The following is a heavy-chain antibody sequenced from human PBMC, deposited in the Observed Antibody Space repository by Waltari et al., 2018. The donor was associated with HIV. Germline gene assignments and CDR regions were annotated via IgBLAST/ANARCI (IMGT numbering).Heavy chain of an antibody. CDR3: ARGILGWEDTGNGMDV. CDR1: GGSFSGYY. V-gene: IGHV4-34*01. D-gene: IGHD2-21*01. J-gene: IGHJ6*02. CDR2: VHPSGTT. Sequence: QVQLQQWGAGLLKSSVTLSLTCAVYGGSFSGYYWSWIRRPPGKGLEWIGEVHPSGTTKYEASLKSRVSISRDTSKNQFSLRVTSVTAADTAVYYCARGILGWEDTGNGMDVWGQGTTVTVSS.